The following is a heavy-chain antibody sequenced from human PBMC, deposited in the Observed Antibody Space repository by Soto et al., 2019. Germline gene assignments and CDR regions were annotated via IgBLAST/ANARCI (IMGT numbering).Heavy chain of an antibody. D-gene: IGHD2-15*01. CDR1: GFTFRSFW. Sequence: EVQLVESGGGLVQPGGSLRLSCAASGFTFRSFWMSWVRQAPGKGLEWVAMVKQDGSEKYYVGSVKGRFTISRDNAKNSLNRQLNSLRVEDTAVYYCARGSAVAVRGYFDYWGQGALVTVSS. CDR3: ARGSAVAVRGYFDY. V-gene: IGHV3-7*03. CDR2: VKQDGSEK. J-gene: IGHJ4*02.